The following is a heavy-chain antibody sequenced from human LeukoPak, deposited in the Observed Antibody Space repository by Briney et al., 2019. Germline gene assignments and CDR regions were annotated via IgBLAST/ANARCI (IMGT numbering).Heavy chain of an antibody. V-gene: IGHV3-33*01. J-gene: IGHJ3*02. CDR2: IWYDGSNL. D-gene: IGHD3-10*01. Sequence: PGRSLRLSCAASGFPFSSYGMHWVRQAPGKGLEWVALIWYDGSNLYYADSVEGRFTISKDSSKNTLYLHMNSLRAEDTAVYYCARDKNYYGSGSPSLDAFDIWGQGTMVTVSS. CDR1: GFPFSSYG. CDR3: ARDKNYYGSGSPSLDAFDI.